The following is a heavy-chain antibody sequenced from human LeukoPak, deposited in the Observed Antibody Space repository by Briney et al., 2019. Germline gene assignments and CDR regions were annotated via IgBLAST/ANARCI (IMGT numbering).Heavy chain of an antibody. V-gene: IGHV4-30-2*01. Sequence: SETLSLTCAVSGGSISSGGYSWSWLRQPPGKGLEWIGYIYHSGSTYYNPSLKSRVTISVDRSKNQFSLKLSSVTAADTAVYYCARGLRIAAAGTREYLGDVWGQGTTVTVSS. CDR3: ARGLRIAAAGTREYLGDV. D-gene: IGHD6-13*01. CDR1: GGSISSGGYS. J-gene: IGHJ6*02. CDR2: IYHSGST.